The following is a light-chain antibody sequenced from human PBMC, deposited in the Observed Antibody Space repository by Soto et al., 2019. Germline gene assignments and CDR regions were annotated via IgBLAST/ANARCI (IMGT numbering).Light chain of an antibody. CDR1: SSDIGNHYY. CDR3: SSYTSSTTLYV. Sequence: QSVLTQPASVSGTPGQSITISCTGASSDIGNHYYVSWYQQHPGKAPNLIIYDVSNRPSGVSNRFSGSKSGNTASLTISGLQAEDEADYYCSSYTSSTTLYVFVTGTKVTVL. V-gene: IGLV2-14*01. J-gene: IGLJ1*01. CDR2: DVS.